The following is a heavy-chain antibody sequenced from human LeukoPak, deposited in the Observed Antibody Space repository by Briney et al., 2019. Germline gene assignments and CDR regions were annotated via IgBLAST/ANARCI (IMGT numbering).Heavy chain of an antibody. CDR1: GGSIISGTYY. V-gene: IGHV4-61*02. CDR3: ARDRRGSSSSWYQARSAEASFDY. CDR2: IYSSGST. D-gene: IGHD6-13*01. Sequence: SETLSLTCTVSGGSIISGTYYWSWIRQSAGKGLEWIGRIYSSGSTNYNPSLKSRVSISLDTSKNQFSLKLSSVTAADTAVYYCARDRRGSSSSWYQARSAEASFDYWGQGTLVTVSS. J-gene: IGHJ4*02.